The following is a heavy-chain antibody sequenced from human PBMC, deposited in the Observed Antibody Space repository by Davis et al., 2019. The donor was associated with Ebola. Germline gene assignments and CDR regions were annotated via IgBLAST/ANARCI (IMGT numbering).Heavy chain of an antibody. V-gene: IGHV3-9*01. CDR3: AKDSRSGTYYYGSGSYYTNWFDP. CDR1: GFTFDDYA. Sequence: SLKISCAASGFTFDDYAMHWVRQAPGKGLEWVSGISWNSGSIGYADSVKGRFTISRDNAKNSLYLQMNSLRAEDTALYYCAKDSRSGTYYYGSGSYYTNWFDPWGQGTLVTVSS. D-gene: IGHD3-10*01. J-gene: IGHJ5*02. CDR2: ISWNSGSI.